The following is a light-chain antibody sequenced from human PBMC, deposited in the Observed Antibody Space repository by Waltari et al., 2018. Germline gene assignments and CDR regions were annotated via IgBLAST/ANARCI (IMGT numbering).Light chain of an antibody. CDR2: DSS. V-gene: IGKV1-39*01. CDR3: QQTYTTPRT. CDR1: QKISSY. J-gene: IGKJ1*01. Sequence: IQLTQSPSSLSASVADRVTITCRASQKISSYLNWYQQKPGTAPRLLCYDSSRLQSGVPSRFSCSGSGTDFTLTISSLQPEDFGTYYCQQTYTTPRTFGQGTKVETK.